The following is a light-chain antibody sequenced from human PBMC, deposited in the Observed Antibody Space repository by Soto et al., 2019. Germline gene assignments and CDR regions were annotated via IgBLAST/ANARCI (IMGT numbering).Light chain of an antibody. J-gene: IGKJ5*01. V-gene: IGKV3-11*01. CDR2: DAS. Sequence: EIVLTQSPATLSLSPGERATLSCRASQSVSSYLAWYQQKPVQAPRLLIYDASNRATGIPARFSGSGSGTDFTLTISSLQPEDFATYYCQQSYSTPLTFGQGTRLE. CDR1: QSVSSY. CDR3: QQSYSTPLT.